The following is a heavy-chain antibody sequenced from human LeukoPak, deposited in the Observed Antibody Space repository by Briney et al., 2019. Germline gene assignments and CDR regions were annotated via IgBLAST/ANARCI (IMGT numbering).Heavy chain of an antibody. J-gene: IGHJ6*04. D-gene: IGHD3-10*02. Sequence: GGSLRLSCAASGFTFSSYEMSWGRQAPGEGLGWVSYISSSGSTIYYADSVKGRFTNSRDNAQNSLYLHVDSLRAEDTAVYYCAELGITMIGCVWGKGTTVTISS. CDR3: AELGITMIGCV. CDR1: GFTFSSYE. CDR2: ISSSGSTI. V-gene: IGHV3-48*03.